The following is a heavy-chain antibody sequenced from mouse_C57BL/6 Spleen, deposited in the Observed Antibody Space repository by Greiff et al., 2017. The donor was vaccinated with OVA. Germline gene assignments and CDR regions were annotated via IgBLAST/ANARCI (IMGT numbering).Heavy chain of an antibody. V-gene: IGHV1-52*01. D-gene: IGHD1-1*01. J-gene: IGHJ3*01. CDR1: GYTFTSYW. CDR3: ARGGLYGSSYGWFAY. Sequence: QVQLKQPGAELVRPGSSVKLSCKASGYTFTSYWMHWVKQRPIQGLEWIGNIDPSDSETHYNQKFKDKATLTVDKSSSTAYMQLSSLTSEDSAVEYCARGGLYGSSYGWFAYWGKGTLVTVSA. CDR2: IDPSDSET.